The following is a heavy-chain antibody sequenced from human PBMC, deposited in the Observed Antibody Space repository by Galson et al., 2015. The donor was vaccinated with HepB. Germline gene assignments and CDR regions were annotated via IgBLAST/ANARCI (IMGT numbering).Heavy chain of an antibody. V-gene: IGHV3-21*01. J-gene: IGHJ5*02. CDR1: GFIFSSYS. Sequence: SLRLSCAASGFIFSSYSINWVRQAPGKGLEWVSSISRSSSLYYADAVKGRFIISRDNATNSLYLQMNSLRAEDTTVYYCSREGKWTYFLDPWGKGTLVAVSS. CDR2: ISRSSSL. D-gene: IGHD1-26*01. CDR3: SREGKWTYFLDP.